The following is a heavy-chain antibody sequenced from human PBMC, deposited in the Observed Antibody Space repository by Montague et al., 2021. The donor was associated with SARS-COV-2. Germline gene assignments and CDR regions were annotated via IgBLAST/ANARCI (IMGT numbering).Heavy chain of an antibody. Sequence: SLRLSCAASGFTFSSYAMSWVRQAPGKGLEWVSEITGSGGTTYYADPVKGRFTISRGNSKYTLFLQMHSLRAEDTAIYYCAKHRTGTTPFDYWGQGTLVTVSS. J-gene: IGHJ4*02. CDR2: ITGSGGTT. CDR1: GFTFSSYA. V-gene: IGHV3-23*01. D-gene: IGHD1-7*01. CDR3: AKHRTGTTPFDY.